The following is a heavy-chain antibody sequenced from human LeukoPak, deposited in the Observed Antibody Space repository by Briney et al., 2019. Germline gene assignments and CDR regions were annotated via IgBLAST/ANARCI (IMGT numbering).Heavy chain of an antibody. CDR2: SSGYNGST. J-gene: IGHJ4*02. Sequence: ASVKVSCKASGYTFTSYDINWVRQATGQGLEWMGWSSGYNGSTNYAQKLQGRVTMTTDTSTSTAYMELRSLRSDDTAVYYCARGNYCSGGSCYDGAFDYWGQGTLVTVSS. CDR3: ARGNYCSGGSCYDGAFDY. V-gene: IGHV1-18*01. D-gene: IGHD2-15*01. CDR1: GYTFTSYD.